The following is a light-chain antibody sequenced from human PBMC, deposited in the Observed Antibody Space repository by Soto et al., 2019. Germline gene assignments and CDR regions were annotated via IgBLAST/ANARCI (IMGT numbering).Light chain of an antibody. CDR2: AAS. CDR3: QQSYSTLAWT. CDR1: QSISSY. J-gene: IGKJ1*01. Sequence: IQMTQSPSSLCASLGDRVTIICWESQSISSYLNWYQQKPGKAPKLLIYAASSLQSGVPSRFSGSGSGTDFTLTISSLQPEDFATYYCQQSYSTLAWTFGQGTKVDI. V-gene: IGKV1-39*01.